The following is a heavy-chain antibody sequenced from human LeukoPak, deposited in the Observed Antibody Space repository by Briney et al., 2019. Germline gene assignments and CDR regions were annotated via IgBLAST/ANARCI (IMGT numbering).Heavy chain of an antibody. Sequence: GGSLRLSCAASGFTFSSYSMNWVRQAPGKGLEWVSYNSSSSSTIYYADSVKGRFTISRDNAKNSLYLQMNSLRAEDTAVYYCARELRFLEWLLQRNAFDIWGQGTMVTVSS. J-gene: IGHJ3*02. CDR1: GFTFSSYS. V-gene: IGHV3-48*01. CDR3: ARELRFLEWLLQRNAFDI. CDR2: NSSSSSTI. D-gene: IGHD3-3*01.